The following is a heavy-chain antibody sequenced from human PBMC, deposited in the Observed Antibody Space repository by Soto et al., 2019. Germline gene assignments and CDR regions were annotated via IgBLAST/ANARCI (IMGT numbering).Heavy chain of an antibody. J-gene: IGHJ6*02. D-gene: IGHD4-17*01. CDR2: INSDGSST. V-gene: IGHV3-74*01. CDR1: GFTFSSYW. CDR3: ARNGLRYYYYYGMDV. Sequence: GGSLRLSCAASGFTFSSYWMHWVRQAPGKGLVWVSRINSDGSSTSYADSVKGRFTISRDNAKNTLYLQMNSLRAEDTAVYYCARNGLRYYYYYGMDVWGQGTTVTVSS.